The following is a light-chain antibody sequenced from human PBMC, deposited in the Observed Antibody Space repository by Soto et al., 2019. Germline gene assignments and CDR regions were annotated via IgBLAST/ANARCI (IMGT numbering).Light chain of an antibody. CDR1: SSNIGAGYD. Sequence: QSVVTQPPSVSGAPGQRVTISCTGNSSNIGAGYDVHWYQQFPGTAPKLLIYGNNNRPSGVTDRFSGSKSGTSASLAITGLQAEDEADYYCQSFDTRLNSVVFGGGTKLTVL. V-gene: IGLV1-40*01. CDR2: GNN. J-gene: IGLJ2*01. CDR3: QSFDTRLNSVV.